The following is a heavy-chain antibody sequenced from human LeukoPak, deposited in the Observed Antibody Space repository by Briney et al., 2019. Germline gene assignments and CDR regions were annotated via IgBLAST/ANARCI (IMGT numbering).Heavy chain of an antibody. D-gene: IGHD3-10*01. Sequence: GGSLRLSCEASGFTFSSYWLHWVRQIPGKGLMWVSRIESNGLTLYADSVRDRFTISRDNGKNTIYLQMNSLRVDDTAIYYCAKAATYFYGSVTYDWFESWGQGTLVTVSS. CDR3: AKAATYFYGSVTYDWFES. CDR2: IESNGLT. J-gene: IGHJ5*01. CDR1: GFTFSSYW. V-gene: IGHV3-74*01.